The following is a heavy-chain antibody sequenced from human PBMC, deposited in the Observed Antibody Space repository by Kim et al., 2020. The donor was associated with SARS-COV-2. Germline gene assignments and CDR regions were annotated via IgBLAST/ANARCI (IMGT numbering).Heavy chain of an antibody. CDR3: ATLGYSSGWAYYYYGMDV. D-gene: IGHD6-19*01. Sequence: KGRFTISRDNAKNSLYLQMNSLRDEDPAVYYCATLGYSSGWAYYYYGMDVWGQGTTVTVSS. V-gene: IGHV3-48*02. J-gene: IGHJ6*02.